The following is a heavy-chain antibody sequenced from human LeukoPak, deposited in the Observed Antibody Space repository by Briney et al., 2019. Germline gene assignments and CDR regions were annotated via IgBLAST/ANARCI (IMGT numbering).Heavy chain of an antibody. D-gene: IGHD2-15*01. CDR3: ARDAYCSGGGCNYLSNPLDY. CDR2: VYQSGAT. Sequence: PSETLSLTCAVSGYSISSDYYWGWIRQPPGKGLEWIGSVYQSGATYYNPSLKSRVTISVDTSKNQFSLKLSSVTAADTAVYYCARDAYCSGGGCNYLSNPLDYWGQGTLVTVSS. CDR1: GYSISSDYY. V-gene: IGHV4-38-2*02. J-gene: IGHJ4*02.